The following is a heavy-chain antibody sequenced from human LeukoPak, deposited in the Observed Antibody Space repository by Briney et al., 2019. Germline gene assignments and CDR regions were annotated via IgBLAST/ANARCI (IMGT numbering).Heavy chain of an antibody. D-gene: IGHD6-13*01. CDR3: AKLAAAGKREYDY. J-gene: IGHJ4*02. CDR1: GFTFSSYW. CDR2: ISWNSGSI. V-gene: IGHV3-9*01. Sequence: PGGSLRLSCAASGFTFSSYWMHWVRQAPGKGLEWVSGISWNSGSIVYADSVKGRFTISRDNAKNSLYLQMNSLRAEDTALYYCAKLAAAGKREYDYWGQGTLVTVSS.